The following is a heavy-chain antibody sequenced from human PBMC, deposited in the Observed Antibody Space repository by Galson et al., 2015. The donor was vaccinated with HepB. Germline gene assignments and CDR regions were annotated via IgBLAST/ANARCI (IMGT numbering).Heavy chain of an antibody. CDR1: GFTFSNYG. Sequence: SLRLSCAASGFTFSNYGMYWVRQAPGKGLEWMAVISYDGSYQYYADSVQGRFTLSRDNSKNTLYLQMNSLGGEDTAVYFCAREVTLTSSWYYYGMDVWGHGTTVIVSS. D-gene: IGHD6-13*01. CDR3: AREVTLTSSWYYYGMDV. V-gene: IGHV3-30*19. J-gene: IGHJ6*02. CDR2: ISYDGSYQ.